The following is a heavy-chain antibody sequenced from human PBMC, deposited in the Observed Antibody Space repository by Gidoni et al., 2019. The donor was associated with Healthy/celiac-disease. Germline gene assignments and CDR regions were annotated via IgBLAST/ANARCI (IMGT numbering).Heavy chain of an antibody. CDR1: GFTFRSYA. D-gene: IGHD3-22*01. Sequence: EVQLLESGGGLVQPGGSLRLSCAAYGFTFRSYAMSWVRQAPGKGLEWVSAISGSGGSTYYAASVKGRFTISRDYSKNTLYLQMNSLRAEDTAVYYCATDSSGYYSNDAFDIWGQGTMVTVSS. V-gene: IGHV3-23*01. J-gene: IGHJ3*02. CDR2: ISGSGGST. CDR3: ATDSSGYYSNDAFDI.